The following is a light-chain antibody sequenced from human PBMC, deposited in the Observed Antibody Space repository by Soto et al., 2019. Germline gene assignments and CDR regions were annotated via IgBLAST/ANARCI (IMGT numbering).Light chain of an antibody. CDR2: TAS. Sequence: DIQLTQSPSFLSASVGDRVTITCRASQGISSYLAWYQQKPGKAPKLLIYTASTLQSGVPSRCSGSRSGTEFTRTISSLQPEDFATYDCQQLNSYPFNFGPGTKVDIK. CDR1: QGISSY. CDR3: QQLNSYPFN. J-gene: IGKJ3*01. V-gene: IGKV1-9*01.